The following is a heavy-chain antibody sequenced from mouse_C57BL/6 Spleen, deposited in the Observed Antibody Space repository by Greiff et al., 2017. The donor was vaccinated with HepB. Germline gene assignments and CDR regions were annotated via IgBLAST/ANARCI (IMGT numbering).Heavy chain of an antibody. J-gene: IGHJ3*01. CDR2: IDPSDSYT. V-gene: IGHV1-50*01. CDR3: ERRDYGSSIFAY. CDR1: GYTFTSYW. D-gene: IGHD1-1*01. Sequence: QVQLQQPGAELVKPGASVKLSCKASGYTFTSYWMQWVKQRPGQGLEWIGEIDPSDSYTNYNQKFKGKATLTVDTSSSTAYMQLSSLTSEDSAVYYCERRDYGSSIFAYWGQGTLVTVSA.